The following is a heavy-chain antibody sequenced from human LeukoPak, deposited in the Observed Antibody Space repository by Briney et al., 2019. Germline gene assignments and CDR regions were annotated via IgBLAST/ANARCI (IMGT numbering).Heavy chain of an antibody. V-gene: IGHV4-39*01. CDR2: IYYSGST. CDR1: GGSISSSSYY. D-gene: IGHD6-13*01. Sequence: SETLSLTCTVSGGSISSSSYYWGWIRQPPGKGLEWIGSIYYSGSTYYNPSLKSRVTISVDTSKNQFSLKLSSVTAADTAVYYCARTRGLRSLVPGWFDPWGQGTLVTVSS. J-gene: IGHJ5*02. CDR3: ARTRGLRSLVPGWFDP.